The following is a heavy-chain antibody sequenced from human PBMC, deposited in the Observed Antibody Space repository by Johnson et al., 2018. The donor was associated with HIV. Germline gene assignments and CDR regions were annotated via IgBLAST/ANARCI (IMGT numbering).Heavy chain of an antibody. V-gene: IGHV3-20*04. CDR2: ITWNGGST. CDR3: ARDPSTAAADSKDAFDI. D-gene: IGHD6-13*01. J-gene: IGHJ3*02. Sequence: HLVESGGGVVRPGGSSRLSSASTAFTFVAYGMSWVRQAPGTGLEFVSSITWNGGSTRYADSVKGRFTISRDNAKNSLYLQMNSLRAEDTALYYCARDPSTAAADSKDAFDIWGQGTMVTVSS. CDR1: AFTFVAYG.